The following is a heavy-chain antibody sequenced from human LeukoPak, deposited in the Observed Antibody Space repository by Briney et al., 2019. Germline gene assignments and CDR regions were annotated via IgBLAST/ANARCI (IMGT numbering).Heavy chain of an antibody. Sequence: GGSLRLSCAGSGFTFGGYGMHWFRQTPGKGLEWVAVIAYDGSRAFYADSVKGRFTISRDNSKNTMSVQMDDLRAEDTAVYYCTEINNDPFDYWGQGTLVTVSS. V-gene: IGHV3-33*03. CDR2: IAYDGSRA. CDR1: GFTFGGYG. CDR3: TEINNDPFDY. J-gene: IGHJ4*02. D-gene: IGHD1/OR15-1a*01.